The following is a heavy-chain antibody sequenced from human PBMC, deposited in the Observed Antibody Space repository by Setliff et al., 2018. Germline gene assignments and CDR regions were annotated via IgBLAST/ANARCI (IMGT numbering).Heavy chain of an antibody. CDR2: IYWNDDK. J-gene: IGHJ4*02. V-gene: IGHV2-5*01. D-gene: IGHD2-8*01. CDR3: AHAPTLAEIPLVYFDS. Sequence: SGPTLVNPTQTLTVTCTFSGFSLSTSGVGVGWIRQPPGKALEWLALIYWNDDKRYSPSLNSRLTITKDTSKNQVVLTMTNVDPVDTATYFCAHAPTLAEIPLVYFDSWGQGTLVTVSS. CDR1: GFSLSTSGVG.